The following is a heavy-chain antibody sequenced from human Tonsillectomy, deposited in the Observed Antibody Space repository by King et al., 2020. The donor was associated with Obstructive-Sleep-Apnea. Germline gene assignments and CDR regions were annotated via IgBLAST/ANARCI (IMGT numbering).Heavy chain of an antibody. CDR3: VKNMGDYHYYTMDV. D-gene: IGHD3-16*01. CDR2: ITTNGGDT. CDR1: GFIFSYYS. V-gene: IGHV3-64D*06. J-gene: IGHJ6*02. Sequence: VQLVESGGGLVQPGGSLRVSCSASGFIFSYYSMHWVRQAPGKGLEYVSSITTNGGDTYYADSVEGRFTISRDNPKSTLYLQLSSLRPEDTAVYYCVKNMGDYHYYTMDVWGQGTTVTVSS.